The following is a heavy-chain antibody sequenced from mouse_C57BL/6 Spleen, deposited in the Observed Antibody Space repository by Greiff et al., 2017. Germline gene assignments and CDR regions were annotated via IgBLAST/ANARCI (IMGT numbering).Heavy chain of an antibody. CDR1: GYTFTSYW. V-gene: IGHV1-72*01. CDR2: IDPTSGGT. D-gene: IGHD1-1*01. CDR3: ARSGYGSSYGYFDV. Sequence: QVQLKESGAELVKPGASVKLSCKASGYTFTSYWMHWVKQRPGRGLEWIGRIDPTSGGTKYNEKFKSKATLTVDKPSSTAYMQLSSLTSEDSAVYYCARSGYGSSYGYFDVWGTGTTVTVSS. J-gene: IGHJ1*03.